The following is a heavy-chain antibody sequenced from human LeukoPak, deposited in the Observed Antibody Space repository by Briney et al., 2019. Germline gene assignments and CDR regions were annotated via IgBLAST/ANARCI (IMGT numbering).Heavy chain of an antibody. D-gene: IGHD2-2*01. J-gene: IGHJ5*01. CDR2: ISGSGDRT. Sequence: GGSLRLSCAASGFTLSSHAMTWVRQAPGKGLEWVSTISGSGDRTFYADSVQGRFTISRDNSKNTIYLQMNSLRAEDTAVYYCAKGGGYCSSISCSWFDSWGQGTPVTVSS. V-gene: IGHV3-23*01. CDR1: GFTLSSHA. CDR3: AKGGGYCSSISCSWFDS.